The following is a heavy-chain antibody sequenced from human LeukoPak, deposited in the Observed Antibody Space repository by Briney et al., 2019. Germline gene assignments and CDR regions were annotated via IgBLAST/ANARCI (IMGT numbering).Heavy chain of an antibody. CDR2: INPNSGGT. Sequence: GASVTVSCKAYGYTFTDYYMHWVRQAPGQGLEWMGWINPNSGGTNYAQKFQGRVTMTRDTSISTAYMELSRLRSDDTAVYYCAREGPIVGATHLVDYWGQGTLVTVPS. V-gene: IGHV1-2*02. J-gene: IGHJ4*02. CDR1: GYTFTDYY. CDR3: AREGPIVGATHLVDY. D-gene: IGHD1-26*01.